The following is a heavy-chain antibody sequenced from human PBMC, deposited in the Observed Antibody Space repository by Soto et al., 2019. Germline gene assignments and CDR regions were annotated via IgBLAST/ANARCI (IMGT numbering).Heavy chain of an antibody. D-gene: IGHD6-13*01. V-gene: IGHV4-30-2*01. J-gene: IGHJ5*02. CDR1: GGSISSGGYS. Sequence: SETLSLTCAVSGGSISSGGYSWSWIRQPPGKGLEWIGYIYHSGSTYYNPSLRSRVTISVDRSKNQFSLKLSSVTAADTAVYYCARENVAAAANWFDPWGQGTLVTVSS. CDR2: IYHSGST. CDR3: ARENVAAAANWFDP.